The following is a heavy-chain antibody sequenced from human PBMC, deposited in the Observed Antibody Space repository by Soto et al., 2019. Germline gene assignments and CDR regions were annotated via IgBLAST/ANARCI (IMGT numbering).Heavy chain of an antibody. Sequence: GGSLRLSCAASGFTFSSYWMTWVRQAPGKGLEWVATINPDGSGRYYVDSVKGRFSISRDIAKNTLYLQMTSLRAEDAAIYYCGRTFRDGLLGLDPWGQGTLVTVSS. V-gene: IGHV3-7*02. CDR1: GFTFSSYW. CDR2: INPDGSGR. D-gene: IGHD3-16*01. CDR3: GRTFRDGLLGLDP. J-gene: IGHJ5*02.